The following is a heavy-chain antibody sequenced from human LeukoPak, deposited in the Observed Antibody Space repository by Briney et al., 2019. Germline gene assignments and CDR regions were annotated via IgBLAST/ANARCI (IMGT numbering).Heavy chain of an antibody. Sequence: ASVKVSRKASGYTFTGYYMHWVRQAPGQGLEWRGRINPNSGGKNNAHKFQGRVTMTRDTSISTAYMELSRLRSDDTAVYYCARGGRVKYSSAAGVNYWGQGTLVTVSS. CDR1: GYTFTGYY. CDR2: INPNSGGK. J-gene: IGHJ4*02. V-gene: IGHV1-2*06. CDR3: ARGGRVKYSSAAGVNY. D-gene: IGHD6-25*01.